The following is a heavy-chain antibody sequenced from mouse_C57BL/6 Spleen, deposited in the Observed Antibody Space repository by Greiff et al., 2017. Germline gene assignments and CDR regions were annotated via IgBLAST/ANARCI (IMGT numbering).Heavy chain of an antibody. V-gene: IGHV5-17*01. D-gene: IGHD1-1*01. Sequence: EVQLQESGGGLVKPGGSLKLSCAASGFTFSDYGMHWVRQAPEKGLEWVAYISSGSSTIYYADTVKGRFTISRDNAKNTLFLQMTSLRSEDTAMYYCAREGSSSYYYAMDYWGQGTSVTVSS. J-gene: IGHJ4*01. CDR1: GFTFSDYG. CDR3: AREGSSSYYYAMDY. CDR2: ISSGSSTI.